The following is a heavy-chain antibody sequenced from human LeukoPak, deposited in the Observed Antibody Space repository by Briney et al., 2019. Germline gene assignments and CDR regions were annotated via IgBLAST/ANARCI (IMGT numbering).Heavy chain of an antibody. Sequence: SVKVSCKASGGTFSSYAISWVRQAPGQGLEWMGGIIPIFGTANYAQRFQGRVTITADESTSTAYMELSSLRSEDTAVYYCARAWVIARLGDALDMWGQGTMVTVYS. CDR2: IIPIFGTA. D-gene: IGHD7-27*01. CDR1: GGTFSSYA. J-gene: IGHJ3*02. CDR3: ARAWVIARLGDALDM. V-gene: IGHV1-69*13.